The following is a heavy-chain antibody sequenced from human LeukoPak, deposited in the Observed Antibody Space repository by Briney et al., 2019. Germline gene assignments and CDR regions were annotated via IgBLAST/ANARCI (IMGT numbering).Heavy chain of an antibody. D-gene: IGHD6-19*01. J-gene: IGHJ3*02. V-gene: IGHV4-61*02. CDR3: AREVLGPYSSGWYKLGAFDI. CDR1: GGSISSGSYY. CDR2: IYTSGST. Sequence: SQTLSLTCTVSGGSISSGSYYWSWIRQPAGKGLEWIGRIYTSGSTNYNPSLKSRVTMSVDTSKNQFSLKLSSVTAADTAVYYCAREVLGPYSSGWYKLGAFDIWGQGTMVTVSS.